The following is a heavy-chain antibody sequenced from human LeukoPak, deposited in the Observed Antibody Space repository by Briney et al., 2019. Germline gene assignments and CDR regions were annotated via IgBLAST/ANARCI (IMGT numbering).Heavy chain of an antibody. V-gene: IGHV3-74*01. CDR3: ARVGSTDSPHAFDI. CDR1: GFSFSSYW. D-gene: IGHD3-22*01. J-gene: IGHJ3*02. CDR2: INSDGRMT. Sequence: PGGSLRVSCAASGFSFSSYWMDWVRQAPGKGLVWVSGINSDGRMTRYAESVKGRFTISRDNAKNTLYLQMNTLRAEDTAVYYCARVGSTDSPHAFDIWGQGTTVTVSS.